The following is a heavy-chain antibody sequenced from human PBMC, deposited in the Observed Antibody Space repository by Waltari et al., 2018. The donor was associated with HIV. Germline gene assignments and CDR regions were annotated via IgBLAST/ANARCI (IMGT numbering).Heavy chain of an antibody. CDR1: GLPFSSSG. D-gene: IGHD3-22*01. J-gene: IGHJ3*02. CDR2: ISGGSGST. V-gene: IGHV3-23*01. CDR3: AKSGGWYYYERSGYAGI. Sequence: EAQLLESGGGLVQPGGSLRLSGAASGLPFSSSGLRWVRQAPGKGLEWVSGISGGSGSTDYADSVKGRFTISRDNSKNTLYLQMNSLRAEDTAVYYCAKSGGWYYYERSGYAGIWGQGTMVTVSS.